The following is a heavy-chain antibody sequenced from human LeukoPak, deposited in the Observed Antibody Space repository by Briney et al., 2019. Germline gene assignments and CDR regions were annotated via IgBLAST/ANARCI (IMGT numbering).Heavy chain of an antibody. Sequence: SETLSLTCTVSGGSISSYYWSWIRQPPGKGLEWIGYIYYSGSTNYNPSLKSRVTISVDTSKNQFSLKLSSVTAADTAVYYCAREGAYYDSSGYKHNWFDPWGQGTLVTVSS. V-gene: IGHV4-59*01. CDR3: AREGAYYDSSGYKHNWFDP. J-gene: IGHJ5*02. D-gene: IGHD3-22*01. CDR2: IYYSGST. CDR1: GGSISSYY.